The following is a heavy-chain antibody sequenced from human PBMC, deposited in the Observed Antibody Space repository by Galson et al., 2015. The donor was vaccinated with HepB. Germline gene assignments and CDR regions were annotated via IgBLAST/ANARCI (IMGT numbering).Heavy chain of an antibody. Sequence: SLRLSCAGSGFSFKSSGMHWVRQAPGKGLEWVAIIWYDGSKKYYAESLKGRFTISRDNSKSTLYLEMNGLRAEDTAVYYCARVVQQLAYGMDVWGQGTRSPSP. D-gene: IGHD6-13*01. CDR2: IWYDGSKK. CDR1: GFSFKSSG. V-gene: IGHV3-33*01. CDR3: ARVVQQLAYGMDV. J-gene: IGHJ6*02.